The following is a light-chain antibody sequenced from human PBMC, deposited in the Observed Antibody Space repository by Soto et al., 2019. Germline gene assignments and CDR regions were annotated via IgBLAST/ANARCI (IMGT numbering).Light chain of an antibody. CDR1: ASDIGRYNY. CDR2: EVT. J-gene: IGLJ1*01. V-gene: IGLV2-8*01. CDR3: NSYVGSNNYV. Sequence: QSALTQPPSASGSPGQSVTISCSGTASDIGRYNYVSWYQHHPGKAPKLIIYEVTKRPSGVPDRFSGSKSGNTASLTVSGLQADDEADYYCNSYVGSNNYVFGTGPKLTVL.